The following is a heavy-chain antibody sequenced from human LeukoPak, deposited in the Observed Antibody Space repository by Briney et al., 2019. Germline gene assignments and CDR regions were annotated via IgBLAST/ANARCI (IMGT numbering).Heavy chain of an antibody. J-gene: IGHJ4*02. Sequence: GGSLRLSCAASGFTFSSSAMSWVRQAPGKGLYWVSAISGSGTGTYYADSVKGRFTIPRDNSKNTLYLQMNSLRAEDTAVYYCAKEGGTGTRFDYWGQGTLVTVSS. V-gene: IGHV3-23*01. CDR1: GFTFSSSA. CDR2: ISGSGTGT. D-gene: IGHD1-7*01. CDR3: AKEGGTGTRFDY.